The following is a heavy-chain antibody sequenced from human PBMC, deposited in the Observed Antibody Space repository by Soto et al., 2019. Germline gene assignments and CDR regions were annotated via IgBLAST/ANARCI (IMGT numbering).Heavy chain of an antibody. Sequence: PGGSLRPAGGGVGLSVDKDGRGWVRQATGKGLERVSGISGSGGSTYYADSVKGRFTISRDNSKNTLYLQMNSRRAEDTAVYYCANQPQGPCASIDSWGQGTLVTVSS. CDR3: ANQPQGPCASIDS. J-gene: IGHJ4*02. V-gene: IGHV3-23*01. CDR2: ISGSGGST. CDR1: GLSVDKDG.